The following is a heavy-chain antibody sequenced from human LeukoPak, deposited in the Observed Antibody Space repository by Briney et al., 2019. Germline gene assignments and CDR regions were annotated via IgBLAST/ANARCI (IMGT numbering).Heavy chain of an antibody. CDR3: ARIGSYYTRMFDY. CDR2: INPNSGGT. D-gene: IGHD3-10*01. V-gene: IGHV1-2*02. Sequence: RASVKVSCKASEYTFTGYYMHWVRQAPGQGLEWMGWINPNSGGTNYAQKFQGRVTMTRDTSISTAYMELSRLRSDDTAVYYCARIGSYYTRMFDYWGQGTLVTVSS. J-gene: IGHJ4*02. CDR1: EYTFTGYY.